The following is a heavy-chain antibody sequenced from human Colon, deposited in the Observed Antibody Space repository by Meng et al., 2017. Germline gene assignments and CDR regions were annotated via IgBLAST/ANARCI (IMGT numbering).Heavy chain of an antibody. Sequence: QVQLVQSGAEVKKPGASVKVSCKASGYTFTNYALQWVRQAPGQRLEWVGWISTNNGDTRYSQNFQDRVTITRDTSAGTVYMDLNSLRSEDTAIYYCARERQTSGEDYWGQGTLVTVSS. J-gene: IGHJ4*02. CDR3: ARERQTSGEDY. D-gene: IGHD2-15*01. CDR1: GYTFTNYA. V-gene: IGHV1-3*04. CDR2: ISTNNGDT.